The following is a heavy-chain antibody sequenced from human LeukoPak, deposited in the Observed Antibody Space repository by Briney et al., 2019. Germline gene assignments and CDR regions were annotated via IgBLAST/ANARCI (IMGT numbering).Heavy chain of an antibody. D-gene: IGHD2/OR15-2a*01. V-gene: IGHV3-23*01. J-gene: IGHJ4*02. CDR1: GLPLSRQA. Sequence: GGSLRLSCAASGLPLSRQAMSWGRQAPGEGREWVSAISGSGGSTYYADSVKGRFTISRDNAKNSLYLQMNSLRAEDTAVYYCARDMGFLRRSPFDYWGQGTLVTVSS. CDR3: ARDMGFLRRSPFDY. CDR2: ISGSGGST.